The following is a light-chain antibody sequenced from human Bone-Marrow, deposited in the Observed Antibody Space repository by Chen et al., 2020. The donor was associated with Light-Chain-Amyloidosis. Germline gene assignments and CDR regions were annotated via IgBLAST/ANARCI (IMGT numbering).Light chain of an antibody. CDR1: DLPTKY. Sequence: SYELTQPPSVSVSPGQPARITCSGDDLPTKYAYWYQQKPGQAPVLVIHRDTERPSGISERVSGSSSGTPATLTISGVQAEDEADYHCQSADSSGTYEVIFGGGTKLTVL. CDR2: RDT. V-gene: IGLV3-25*03. CDR3: QSADSSGTYEVI. J-gene: IGLJ2*01.